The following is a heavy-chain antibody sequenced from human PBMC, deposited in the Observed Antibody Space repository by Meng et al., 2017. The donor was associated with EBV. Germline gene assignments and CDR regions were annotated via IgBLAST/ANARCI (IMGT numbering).Heavy chain of an antibody. CDR3: ASVGIAVGGTGDY. CDR1: GYTFTGYY. V-gene: IGHV1-2*06. Sequence: VPLVQLGEEVKKSGDSGKASCKASGYTFTGYYMHWVGQAPGQGLEWMGRIDPNSGGTTNAQKFQGRVTMTRDTSISTAYMELSRLRCDDTAVYYCASVGIAVGGTGDYWGQGTLVTVSS. D-gene: IGHD6-19*01. J-gene: IGHJ4*02. CDR2: IDPNSGGT.